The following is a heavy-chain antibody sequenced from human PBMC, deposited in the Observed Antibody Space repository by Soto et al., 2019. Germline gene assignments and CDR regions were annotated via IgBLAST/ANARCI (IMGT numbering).Heavy chain of an antibody. J-gene: IGHJ4*02. V-gene: IGHV3-33*01. Sequence: PGGSLRLSCAASGFTFSSYGMHWVRQAPGKGLEWVAVIWYDGSNKYYADSVKGRFTISRDNSKNTLYLQMNSLRAEDTAVYYCARESSPPLRYFDWLTKIYYFDYWGQGTLVTVSS. CDR3: ARESSPPLRYFDWLTKIYYFDY. CDR2: IWYDGSNK. D-gene: IGHD3-9*01. CDR1: GFTFSSYG.